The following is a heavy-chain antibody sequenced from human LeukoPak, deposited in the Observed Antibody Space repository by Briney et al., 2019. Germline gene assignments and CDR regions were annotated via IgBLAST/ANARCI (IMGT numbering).Heavy chain of an antibody. V-gene: IGHV4-39*07. Sequence: SETLSLTCTVSGGSISSSSYYWGWIRQPPGKGLEWIGSIYFSGSTYYNPSLKSRVTISVDTSKNQFSLKLSSVTAADTAVYYCARDPGNYYDSSGYPSGWGQGTLVTVSS. CDR1: GGSISSSSYY. D-gene: IGHD3-22*01. CDR2: IYFSGST. CDR3: ARDPGNYYDSSGYPSG. J-gene: IGHJ4*02.